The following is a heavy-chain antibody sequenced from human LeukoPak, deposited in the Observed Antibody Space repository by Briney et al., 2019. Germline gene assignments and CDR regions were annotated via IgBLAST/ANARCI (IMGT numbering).Heavy chain of an antibody. V-gene: IGHV4-59*02. CDR2: MYNSGST. J-gene: IGHJ5*02. Sequence: PGGSLRLSCTVSGFTVSSNSWSWVRQAPGKGLEWIGTMYNSGSTDYNPSLESRVTISVDTSKNQFSLKLSSVTAADTAVYYCAREADRWFDPWGQGTLVTVSS. CDR3: AREADRWFDP. CDR1: GFTVSSNS.